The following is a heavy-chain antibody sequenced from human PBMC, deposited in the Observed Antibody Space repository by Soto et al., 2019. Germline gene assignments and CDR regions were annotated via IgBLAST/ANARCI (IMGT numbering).Heavy chain of an antibody. CDR2: ISHSGRT. V-gene: IGHV4-34*08. CDR1: GGTVSSGSYY. CDR3: ARVERGNATTVVDAFDI. J-gene: IGHJ3*02. Sequence: QVQLQQWGAGLLKPSETLSLTCAVYGGTVSSGSYYWSWIRQPPGKGLEWIGEISHSGRTHFNPSLKSRVTISVDTSKNQFSLKMSSVTAADTALYYCARVERGNATTVVDAFDIWGQGTMVTVSS. D-gene: IGHD1-1*01.